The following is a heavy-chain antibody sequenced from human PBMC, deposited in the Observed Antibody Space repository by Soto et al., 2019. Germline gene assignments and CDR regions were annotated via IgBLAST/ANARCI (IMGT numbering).Heavy chain of an antibody. CDR2: ILPMFGAV. J-gene: IGHJ6*02. D-gene: IGHD2-21*02. V-gene: IGHV1-69*06. CDR3: ARPKRSGYDRGDSYYHTMDV. CDR1: GGTSSNFV. Sequence: QMQLVQSGAEVKKSGSSVKVSCKASGGTSSNFVITWVRQVPGQGLEWLGGILPMFGAVKYAQKFQDRLTITADRSTNTAAMELGSLIPADTAVYYCARPKRSGYDRGDSYYHTMDVWGHGTTVTVS.